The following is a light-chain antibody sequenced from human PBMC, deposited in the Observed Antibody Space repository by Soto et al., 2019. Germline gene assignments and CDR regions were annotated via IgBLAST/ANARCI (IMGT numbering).Light chain of an antibody. Sequence: DVVMTQSPLSLPVTLGQPASISCRSSRSLVYSDGNAYLNWFQQRPGQSPRRLIYKASNRDSGVPDRFSGSGSGTDFSPQISRVEAEDVGVYYCVQATHWPPTFGRGTRVEIK. CDR2: KAS. J-gene: IGKJ1*01. CDR1: RSLVYSDGNAY. CDR3: VQATHWPPT. V-gene: IGKV2-30*01.